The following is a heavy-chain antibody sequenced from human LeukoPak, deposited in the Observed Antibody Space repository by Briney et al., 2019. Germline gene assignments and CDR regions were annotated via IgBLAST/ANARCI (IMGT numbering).Heavy chain of an antibody. D-gene: IGHD2-15*01. V-gene: IGHV3-48*03. J-gene: IGHJ4*02. CDR2: ITSSGPTA. CDR1: GFTFINYE. Sequence: GGSLRLSCAASGFTFINYEVNWVRQAPGRGLEWVSYITSSGPTAFYADSVKGRFNISRDNAQNSLFLQMNNLTAEDTAIYYCARLGFSSDGSCYSIDYCGQGIVVTVSS. CDR3: ARLGFSSDGSCYSIDY.